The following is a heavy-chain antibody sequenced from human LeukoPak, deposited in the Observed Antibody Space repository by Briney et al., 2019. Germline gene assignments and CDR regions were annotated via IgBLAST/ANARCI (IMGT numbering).Heavy chain of an antibody. J-gene: IGHJ6*02. CDR1: AFTFSSYS. CDR3: ARDHSVGYYDSSGVYGMDV. V-gene: IGHV3-21*01. D-gene: IGHD3-22*01. Sequence: GGSLRLSCAASAFTFSSYSMNWVRQAPGKGLEWVSSISSSSSYIYYADSVKGRFTISRDNAKNSLYLQMNSLRAEDTAVYYCARDHSVGYYDSSGVYGMDVWGQGTTVTVSS. CDR2: ISSSSSYI.